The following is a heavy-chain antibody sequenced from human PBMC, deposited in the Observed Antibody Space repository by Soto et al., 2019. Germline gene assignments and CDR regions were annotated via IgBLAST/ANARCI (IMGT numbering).Heavy chain of an antibody. Sequence: GESLKISCKGSGYSFTSYWIGWVRQMPGKGLEWMGIIYPGDSDTRYSPSFQGPVTISADKSISTAYLQWSSLKASDTAMYYCARLSEGYYYYYYYMDVWGKGTTVTVSS. J-gene: IGHJ6*03. CDR3: ARLSEGYYYYYYYMDV. CDR1: GYSFTSYW. V-gene: IGHV5-51*01. CDR2: IYPGDSDT.